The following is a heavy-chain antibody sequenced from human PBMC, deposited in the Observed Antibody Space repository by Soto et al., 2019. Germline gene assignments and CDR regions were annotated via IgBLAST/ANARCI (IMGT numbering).Heavy chain of an antibody. J-gene: IGHJ3*02. V-gene: IGHV1-3*01. CDR3: ARGDYYDSSGPFSDAFDI. CDR1: GYTFTSYA. Sequence: ASVKVSCKASGYTFTSYAMHWVRQAPGQRLEWMGWINAGNGSTKYSQKFQGRVTITRDTSASTAYMELSSLRSEDTAVYYCARGDYYDSSGPFSDAFDIWGQGTMVTVSS. CDR2: INAGNGST. D-gene: IGHD3-22*01.